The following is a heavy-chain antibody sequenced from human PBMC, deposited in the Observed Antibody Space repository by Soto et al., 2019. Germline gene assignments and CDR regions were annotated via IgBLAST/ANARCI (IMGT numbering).Heavy chain of an antibody. J-gene: IGHJ4*02. V-gene: IGHV3-23*01. CDR1: GFTFSSYA. CDR3: AEDGGHPASYDLWNY. Sequence: HPGGSLRLSCAASGFTFSSYAMSWVRQAPGKGREWVSAISGSGGSTYYADSVTGRFTISRDNSKNTLYLQMNSLRAEDTAVYYCAEDGGHPASYDLWNYWGQGTLVTVSS. CDR2: ISGSGGST. D-gene: IGHD3-3*01.